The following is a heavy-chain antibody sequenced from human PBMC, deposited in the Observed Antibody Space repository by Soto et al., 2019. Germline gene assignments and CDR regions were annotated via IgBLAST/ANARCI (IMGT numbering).Heavy chain of an antibody. CDR1: GYTFTTNG. D-gene: IGHD4-17*01. CDR2: ISAYSGNT. V-gene: IGHV1-18*04. J-gene: IGHJ4*01. Sequence: QVQLVKSGAEVKKPGASVKVSCKASGYTFTTNGITWVRQAPGQGLEWMGWISAYSGNTNYAQKLQGRLTVTTDTSTNTSSRDLRSLRSEDTAVYYCARVVKAGDYGDYGRYYFDYWGHGTLVTVSS. CDR3: ARVVKAGDYGDYGRYYFDY.